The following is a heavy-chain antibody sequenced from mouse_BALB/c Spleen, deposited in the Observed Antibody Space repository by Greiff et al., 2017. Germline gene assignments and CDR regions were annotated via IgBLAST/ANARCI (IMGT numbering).Heavy chain of an antibody. V-gene: IGHV5-6-4*01. J-gene: IGHJ3*01. CDR1: GFTFSSYT. Sequence: EVQGVESGGGLVKPGGSLKLSCAASGFTFSSYTMSWVRQTPEKRLEWVATISSGGSYTYYPDSVKGRFTISRDNAKNTLYLQMSSLKSEDTAMYYCTRDRGDYDRAFAYWGQGTLVTVSA. D-gene: IGHD2-4*01. CDR2: ISSGGSYT. CDR3: TRDRGDYDRAFAY.